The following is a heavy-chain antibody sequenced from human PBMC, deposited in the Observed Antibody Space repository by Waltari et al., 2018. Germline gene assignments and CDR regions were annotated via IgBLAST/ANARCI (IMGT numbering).Heavy chain of an antibody. D-gene: IGHD6-13*01. CDR3: AKTHGYSSSWAKFDH. V-gene: IGHV3-23*01. Sequence: DVQLLESGGNLVQPGGSLRLSCAASGFTFSTYAMNWVRQAPGKGLEWVSTISRSGDNTYYADSVKGRFTISRDNSKNTLHLQMNSLRAEDTAVYSCAKTHGYSSSWAKFDHWGQGTLVTVSS. CDR1: GFTFSTYA. J-gene: IGHJ4*02. CDR2: ISRSGDNT.